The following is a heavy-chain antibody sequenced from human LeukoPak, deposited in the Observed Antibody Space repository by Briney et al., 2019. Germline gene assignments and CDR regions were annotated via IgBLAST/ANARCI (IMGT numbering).Heavy chain of an antibody. CDR1: GYSFISFY. CDR2: INPSGGST. J-gene: IGHJ4*02. Sequence: ASVEGSCKASGYSFISFYIHWVRQAPGQGLEWMGVINPSGGSTAYAQQFQGRVTMTRDTSTSTVYMELSSLRSEDTAVYYCARHSLIGTTPFDYWGQGTLVTVSS. CDR3: ARHSLIGTTPFDY. V-gene: IGHV1-46*01. D-gene: IGHD1-20*01.